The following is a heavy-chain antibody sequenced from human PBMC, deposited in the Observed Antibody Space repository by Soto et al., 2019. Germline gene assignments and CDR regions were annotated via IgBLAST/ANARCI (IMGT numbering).Heavy chain of an antibody. D-gene: IGHD6-6*01. CDR1: GGSISSSSYY. J-gene: IGHJ6*03. Sequence: SETLSLTCTVSGGSISSSSYYWGWIRQPPGKGLEWIGSIYYSGSTYYNPSLKSRVTISVDTSKNQFSLKLSSVTAADTAVYYCARLASGIIGRQLEDYYMDVWGKGTTVTVSS. CDR2: IYYSGST. CDR3: ARLASGIIGRQLEDYYMDV. V-gene: IGHV4-39*01.